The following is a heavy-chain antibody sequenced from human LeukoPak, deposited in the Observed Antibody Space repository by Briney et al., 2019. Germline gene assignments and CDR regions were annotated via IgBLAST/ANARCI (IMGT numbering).Heavy chain of an antibody. J-gene: IGHJ3*02. CDR1: GCTFSSYA. CDR3: ARVIHPGSSWAVGI. D-gene: IGHD6-13*01. CDR2: IIPIFGTA. Sequence: SVKVSCKASGCTFSSYAISWVRQAPGQGLEWMGGIIPIFGTANYAQKFQGRVTITTDESTSTAYMELSSLRSEDTAVYYCARVIHPGSSWAVGIWGQGTMVTVSS. V-gene: IGHV1-69*05.